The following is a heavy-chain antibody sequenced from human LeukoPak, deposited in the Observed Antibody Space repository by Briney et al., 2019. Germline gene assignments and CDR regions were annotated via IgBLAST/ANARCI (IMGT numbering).Heavy chain of an antibody. Sequence: GGSLRLSCAASGLTFSSSGMNRVRQAPGKGLEWVSFIDSSSAYIYYADSVKGRFTISRDNAKNSLYLQMNSLRAEDTAVYYCARDTSQSNTVTYFDYWGQGTLVTVSS. CDR3: ARDTSQSNTVTYFDY. J-gene: IGHJ4*02. CDR1: GLTFSSSG. V-gene: IGHV3-21*01. D-gene: IGHD4-11*01. CDR2: IDSSSAYI.